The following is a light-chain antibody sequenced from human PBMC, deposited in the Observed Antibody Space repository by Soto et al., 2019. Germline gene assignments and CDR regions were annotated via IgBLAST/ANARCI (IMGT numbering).Light chain of an antibody. Sequence: QSALSQPPSASGSPGQSVTISCTGTSSDVGGYNYVSWYQHHPGKAPKLMIYEVTKWPSGVPDRFSGSKSGNTASLTVSGLQAEDDSDYYCSSYAGSNNVVFGGGTQLTVL. CDR3: SSYAGSNNVV. CDR2: EVT. CDR1: SSDVGGYNY. V-gene: IGLV2-8*01. J-gene: IGLJ2*01.